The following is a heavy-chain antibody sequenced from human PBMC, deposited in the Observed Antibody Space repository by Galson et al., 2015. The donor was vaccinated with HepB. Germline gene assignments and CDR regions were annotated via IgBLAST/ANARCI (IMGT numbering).Heavy chain of an antibody. Sequence: QSGAEVKKPGESLKISCKGSGYSFTSYWIGWVRQMPGKGMEWMGIIYPGDSDTRYSPSFQGQVTISADKSISTAYLQWSSLKASDTAMYYCARHLRGAAPPGADYYYMDVWGKGTTVTVSS. CDR2: IYPGDSDT. D-gene: IGHD6-6*01. J-gene: IGHJ6*03. V-gene: IGHV5-51*01. CDR1: GYSFTSYW. CDR3: ARHLRGAAPPGADYYYMDV.